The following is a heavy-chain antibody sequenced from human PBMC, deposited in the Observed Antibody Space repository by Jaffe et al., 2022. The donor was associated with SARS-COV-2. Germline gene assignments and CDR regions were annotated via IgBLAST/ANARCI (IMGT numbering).Heavy chain of an antibody. CDR3: AKDFRRSYYDILTGQNWFDP. V-gene: IGHV3-23*04. D-gene: IGHD3-9*01. CDR2: IISSGDTT. J-gene: IGHJ5*02. Sequence: EVQLVESGGGLVQPGGSLRLSCAASGFTFSSYAMSWVRQAPGKGLEWVSTIISSGDTTYYADSVKGRFTISRDNSKNTLYLQMNSLRAEDTAVYYCAKDFRRSYYDILTGQNWFDPWGQGTLVTVSS. CDR1: GFTFSSYA.